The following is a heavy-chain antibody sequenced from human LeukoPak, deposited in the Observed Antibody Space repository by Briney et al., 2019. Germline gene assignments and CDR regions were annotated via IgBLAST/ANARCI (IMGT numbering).Heavy chain of an antibody. V-gene: IGHV3-11*01. D-gene: IGHD3-22*01. Sequence: GGSLRLSCAASGFTFSDYYMSWIRQAPGKGLEWVSYISSSGSTIYYADSVKGRFTISRDNAKNSLYLQMNSLRAEDTAVYYCARDQGGWDYDSSGTHYFDYWGQGTLVTVSS. CDR2: ISSSGSTI. CDR1: GFTFSDYY. CDR3: ARDQGGWDYDSSGTHYFDY. J-gene: IGHJ4*02.